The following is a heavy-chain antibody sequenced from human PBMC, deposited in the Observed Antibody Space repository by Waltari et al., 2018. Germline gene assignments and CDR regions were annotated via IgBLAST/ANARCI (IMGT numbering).Heavy chain of an antibody. V-gene: IGHV4-4*02. J-gene: IGHJ4*02. CDR3: ARDRGRGIYLDS. Sequence: QLQLQESGPGLVNPSGTLSLTCAVSGDSMSSTDWWSWVRQSQGKGLEWIGKVQRSGRTNYNPSFASRVTVSVDTSTSQFSLKMTSATAADTAVYFCARDRGRGIYLDSWGQGTLVTVSP. CDR1: GDSMSSTDW. CDR2: VQRSGRT. D-gene: IGHD2-15*01.